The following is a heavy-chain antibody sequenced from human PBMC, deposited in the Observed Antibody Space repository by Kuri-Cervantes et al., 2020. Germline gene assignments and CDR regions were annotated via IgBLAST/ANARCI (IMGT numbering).Heavy chain of an antibody. CDR1: GFTFSNAW. CDR3: ARVAAAGIQY. CDR2: ISYDGSNK. J-gene: IGHJ4*02. D-gene: IGHD6-13*01. V-gene: IGHV3-30*07. Sequence: GESLKISCAASGFTFSNAWMSWVRQAPGKGLEWVAVISYDGSNKYYADSVKGRFTISRDNSKNTVYLQTNSLRADDTAVYYCARVAAAGIQYWGQGTLVTVSS.